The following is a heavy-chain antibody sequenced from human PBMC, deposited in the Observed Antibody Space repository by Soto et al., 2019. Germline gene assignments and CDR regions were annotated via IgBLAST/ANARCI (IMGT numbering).Heavy chain of an antibody. D-gene: IGHD3-16*01. J-gene: IGHJ4*02. CDR3: ARSPCRCQRLCDY. CDR2: IYSSGTH. V-gene: IGHV4-59*01. Sequence: QVQLQESGPGLVKPSETLSLTCTFSGGSISSYYWSWIRQPPGKGLEWTGYIYSSGTHNYNHSLKSRVTISVDTSKSPFSLKLSTVTAADTAVYSCARSPCRCQRLCDYWGQGTLVTVSS. CDR1: GGSISSYY.